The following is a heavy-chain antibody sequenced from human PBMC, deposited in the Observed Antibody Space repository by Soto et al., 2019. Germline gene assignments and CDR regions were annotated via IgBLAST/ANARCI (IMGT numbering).Heavy chain of an antibody. D-gene: IGHD1-26*01. CDR1: GFTFSSNW. J-gene: IGHJ6*02. CDR2: INQDGSEK. Sequence: GGSLRLSCAASGFTFSSNWMSWVRQAPGKGLEWVANINQDGSEKYYVDSVKGRFTISRDNAKNSLYLQMNSLRAEDTAVYYCARDDPPVGATTLYYYYGMDVCGQGTTVTVSS. CDR3: ARDDPPVGATTLYYYYGMDV. V-gene: IGHV3-7*03.